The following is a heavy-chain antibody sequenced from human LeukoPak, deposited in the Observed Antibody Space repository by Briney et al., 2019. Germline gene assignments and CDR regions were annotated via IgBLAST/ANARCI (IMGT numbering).Heavy chain of an antibody. V-gene: IGHV1-69*04. CDR1: GGTFSSYA. Sequence: GSSVKVSCKASGGTFSSYAISWVRQAPGQGLEWMGRIIPILGIANYAQKFQDRVTITADKSTSTAYMELSSLRSEDTAVYYCARGEEASSGPSYYFDYWGQGTLATVSS. D-gene: IGHD3-22*01. CDR2: IIPILGIA. CDR3: ARGEEASSGPSYYFDY. J-gene: IGHJ4*02.